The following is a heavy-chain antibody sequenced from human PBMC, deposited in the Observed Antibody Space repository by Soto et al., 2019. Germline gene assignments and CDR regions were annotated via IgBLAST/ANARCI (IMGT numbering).Heavy chain of an antibody. V-gene: IGHV4-59*01. Sequence: QVQLQESGPGLVKPSETLSLTCTVSGGSISSYYWSWIRQPPGKGLEWIGYIYYSGSTNYNPSLKSRVTISVDTSKNQFSLKLSSVTATDTAVYYCARDRIPYYYYGMDVWGQGTTVTVSS. CDR1: GGSISSYY. CDR2: IYYSGST. J-gene: IGHJ6*02. CDR3: ARDRIPYYYYGMDV.